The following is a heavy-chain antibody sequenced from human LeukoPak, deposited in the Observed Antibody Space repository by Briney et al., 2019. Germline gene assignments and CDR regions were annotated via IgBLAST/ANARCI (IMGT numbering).Heavy chain of an antibody. J-gene: IGHJ4*02. D-gene: IGHD2-15*01. Sequence: SVKLSCKASGGTFSSYAISWVRQAPGQGLEWMGGIIPIFGTANYAQKFQGRVTITTDESTSTAYMELSSLRSEDTAVYYCASLVVVAATYNDYWGQGTLVTVSS. CDR2: IIPIFGTA. CDR1: GGTFSSYA. CDR3: ASLVVVAATYNDY. V-gene: IGHV1-69*05.